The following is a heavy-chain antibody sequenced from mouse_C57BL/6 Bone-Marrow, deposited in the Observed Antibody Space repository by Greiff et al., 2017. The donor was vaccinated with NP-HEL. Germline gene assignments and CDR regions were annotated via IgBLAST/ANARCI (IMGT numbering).Heavy chain of an antibody. CDR2: IDPETGGT. D-gene: IGHD1-1*01. J-gene: IGHJ3*01. CDR1: GYTFTDYE. V-gene: IGHV1-15*01. CDR3: TITTHTY. Sequence: VQLQESGAELVRPGASVTLSCKASGYTFTDYEMHWVKQTPVHGLEWIGAIDPETGGTAYNQKFKGKAILTADKSSSTAYMELRSLTSEDSAVYYCTITTHTYWGQGTLVTVSA.